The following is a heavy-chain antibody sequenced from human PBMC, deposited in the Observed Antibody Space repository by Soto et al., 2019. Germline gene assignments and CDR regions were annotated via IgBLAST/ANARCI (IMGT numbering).Heavy chain of an antibody. CDR1: GLTVSGKKY. CDR2: VYDLDGT. V-gene: IGHV3-53*01. D-gene: IGHD5-12*01. J-gene: IGHJ3*02. Sequence: DVQLVESGGGLIQPGGSLRLSCVASGLTVSGKKYVAWVRQAPGKGPEWVSGVYDLDGTYYADSVRGRFTTSIGNSRTTVWLQMRDLRPEDXXXXXCATWHLREHAYDIWGRGTMVTVSS. CDR3: ATWHLREHAYDI.